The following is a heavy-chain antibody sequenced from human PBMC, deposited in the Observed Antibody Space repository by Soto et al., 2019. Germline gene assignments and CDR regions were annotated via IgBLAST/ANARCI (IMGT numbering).Heavy chain of an antibody. J-gene: IGHJ4*02. CDR3: ARASSGDYNFDS. CDR2: IYAGNCDT. D-gene: IGHD4-17*01. Sequence: ASVKVSCKASGYTFTSYAMHWVRQAPGQRLEWMGCIYAGNCDTGYSQKFQGRVTITRDTSASTAYMEVSSLRSEDTAVYYCARASSGDYNFDSWGQGTLVTVSS. V-gene: IGHV1-3*01. CDR1: GYTFTSYA.